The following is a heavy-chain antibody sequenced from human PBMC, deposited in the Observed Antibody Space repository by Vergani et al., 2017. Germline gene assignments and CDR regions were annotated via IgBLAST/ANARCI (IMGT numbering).Heavy chain of an antibody. Sequence: QVQLVESGGGLVKPGGSLRLSCAASGFTFSDYYMSGIRQAPGKGLEWGSYISSSSSYTNYADSVKGRFTISRDNAKNSLYLQMNSLRAEDTAVYYCARGLRSISPTVAFDIWGQGTMVTVSS. CDR2: ISSSSSYT. CDR1: GFTFSDYY. D-gene: IGHD4-17*01. CDR3: ARGLRSISPTVAFDI. V-gene: IGHV3-11*06. J-gene: IGHJ3*02.